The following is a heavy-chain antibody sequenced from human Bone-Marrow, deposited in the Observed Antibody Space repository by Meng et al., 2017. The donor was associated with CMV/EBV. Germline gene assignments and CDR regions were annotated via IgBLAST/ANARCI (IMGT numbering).Heavy chain of an antibody. D-gene: IGHD4-23*01. CDR3: ATYGGRPLPLGYGAFDI. CDR1: GYTFTSYD. CDR2: MNPNSGNT. V-gene: IGHV1-8*01. Sequence: ASVKVSCKASGYTFTSYDINWVRQATGQGLEWMGWMNPNSGNTGYAQKFQGRVTMTRNTSISTAYMELSSLRSEDTAVYYCATYGGRPLPLGYGAFDIWGQGTMVTVSS. J-gene: IGHJ3*02.